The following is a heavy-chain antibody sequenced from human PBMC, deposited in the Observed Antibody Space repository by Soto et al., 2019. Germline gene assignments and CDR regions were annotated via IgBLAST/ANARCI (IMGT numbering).Heavy chain of an antibody. J-gene: IGHJ4*02. CDR3: ARHGSYYDILTGYYSPDYGDY. CDR1: VYSFTSYW. CDR2: IYPGDSDT. D-gene: IGHD3-9*01. V-gene: IGHV5-51*01. Sequence: GESLKISCKGSVYSFTSYWIGWVRQMPGKGLEWMGIIYPGDSDTRYSPSFQGQVTISADKSISTAYLQWSSLKASDTAMYYCARHGSYYDILTGYYSPDYGDYWGQGTLVTVSS.